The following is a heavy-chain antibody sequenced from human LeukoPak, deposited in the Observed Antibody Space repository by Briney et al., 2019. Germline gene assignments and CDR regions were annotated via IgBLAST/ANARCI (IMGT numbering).Heavy chain of an antibody. V-gene: IGHV1-2*02. J-gene: IGHJ4*02. Sequence: ASVKVSCKASGYTFTAYYMHWVRLAPGQGLQWMGWITPHSGGTRYAQRFQGRVTMTRDTSISTAYMELSGLRSDDTAVYYCATSPTIAPAGTGDYWGQGTLVTVSS. CDR1: GYTFTAYY. CDR3: ATSPTIAPAGTGDY. D-gene: IGHD6-13*01. CDR2: ITPHSGGT.